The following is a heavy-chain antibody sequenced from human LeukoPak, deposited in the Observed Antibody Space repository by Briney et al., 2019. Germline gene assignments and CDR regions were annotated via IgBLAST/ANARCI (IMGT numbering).Heavy chain of an antibody. Sequence: QSGGSLRLSCAASGFTFSSYEMNWVRQAPGKGLEWISYIASSGSTIYYADSVKGRFTISRDNAKNSLYLQMNSLRAEDTAIYHCAREGYSGSYSDWGQGTLVTVSS. D-gene: IGHD1-26*01. J-gene: IGHJ4*02. CDR2: IASSGSTI. CDR1: GFTFSSYE. CDR3: AREGYSGSYSD. V-gene: IGHV3-48*03.